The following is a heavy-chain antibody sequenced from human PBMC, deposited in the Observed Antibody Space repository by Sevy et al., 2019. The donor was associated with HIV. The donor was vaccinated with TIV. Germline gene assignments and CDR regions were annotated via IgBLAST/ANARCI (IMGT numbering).Heavy chain of an antibody. CDR1: GYTFTSYD. J-gene: IGHJ6*02. CDR2: MNPNGGNT. CDR3: VTGEGGGKDV. Sequence: ASVKVSCKASGYTFTSYDINWVRQATGQGLEWMGWMNPNGGNTGYAQKFQGRVTMTRNTSISTAYMALSSRRSEDTAVYYCVTGEGGGKDVWGQGTTVTVSS. D-gene: IGHD7-27*01. V-gene: IGHV1-8*01.